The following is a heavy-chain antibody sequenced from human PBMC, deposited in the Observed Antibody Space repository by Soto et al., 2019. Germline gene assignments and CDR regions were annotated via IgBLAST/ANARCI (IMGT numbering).Heavy chain of an antibody. D-gene: IGHD2-2*01. J-gene: IGHJ6*02. CDR1: GFTFISYA. V-gene: IGHV3-30-3*01. Sequence: GGSLRLSCGASGFTFISYAMHWGRQAPGKGLEWVAVISSDGSNKYYADSVKGRFTISRDNSKNTLYLQMNSLRAEDTAVYYCARVRDQLLFYYYYGMDVWGQGTTVTVSS. CDR2: ISSDGSNK. CDR3: ARVRDQLLFYYYYGMDV.